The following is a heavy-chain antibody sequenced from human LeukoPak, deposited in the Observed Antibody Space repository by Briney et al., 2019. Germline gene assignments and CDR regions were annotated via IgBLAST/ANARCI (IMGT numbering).Heavy chain of an antibody. J-gene: IGHJ4*02. CDR2: IIPIFGTA. Sequence: SSVNVSCKASGGTFSSYAISWVRQAPGQGLEWVGGIIPIFGTASYAQKFQGRVTITADESTRTAYTELSSLRSEDTAVYYCARDHGDYGEYWGQGTLVTVSS. CDR3: ARDHGDYGEY. D-gene: IGHD4-17*01. V-gene: IGHV1-69*13. CDR1: GGTFSSYA.